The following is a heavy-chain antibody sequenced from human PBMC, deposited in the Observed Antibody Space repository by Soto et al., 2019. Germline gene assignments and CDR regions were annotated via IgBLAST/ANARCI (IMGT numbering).Heavy chain of an antibody. CDR2: ISSSSSYI. V-gene: IGHV3-21*04. D-gene: IGHD6-19*01. J-gene: IGHJ5*02. CDR3: AKDQTIGTIAVAGMHLDWFDP. CDR1: GFTFSSYS. Sequence: PGGSLRLSCAASGFTFSSYSMNWVRQAPGKGLEWVSSISSSSSYIYYADSVKGRFTISRDNAKNSLYLQMNSLRAEDTAVYYCAKDQTIGTIAVAGMHLDWFDPWGQGTLVTVPQ.